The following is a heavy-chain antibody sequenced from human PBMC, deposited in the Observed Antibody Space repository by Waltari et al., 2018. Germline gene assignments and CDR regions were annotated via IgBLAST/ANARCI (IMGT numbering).Heavy chain of an antibody. V-gene: IGHV1-18*01. CDR2: ISAYNGNT. CDR3: ARDQNQYYDFWSGLYYYYGMDV. D-gene: IGHD3-3*01. J-gene: IGHJ6*02. Sequence: QVQLVQSGAEVKKPGASVKVSCKASGYTFTSYGISWVRQAPGQGPEWMGWISAYNGNTNYAQKLQGRVTMTTDTSTSTAYMELRSLRSDDTAVYYCARDQNQYYDFWSGLYYYYGMDVWGQGTTVTVSS. CDR1: GYTFTSYG.